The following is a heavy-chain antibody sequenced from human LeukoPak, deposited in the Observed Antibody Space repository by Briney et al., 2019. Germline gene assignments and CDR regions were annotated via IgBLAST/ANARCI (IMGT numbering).Heavy chain of an antibody. CDR2: INPKSGGT. J-gene: IGHJ6*02. CDR3: ARDLAGGWPGQVYNYYYYYGMDV. D-gene: IGHD6-19*01. Sequence: ASVKVSCKASGYTFTGYYIHWVRQAPGQGLEWMGWINPKSGGTNYAQKFQGRVTMTRDTSISTAYMELSRLRSDDTAVYYCARDLAGGWPGQVYNYYYYYGMDVWGQGTTVTVSS. V-gene: IGHV1-2*02. CDR1: GYTFTGYY.